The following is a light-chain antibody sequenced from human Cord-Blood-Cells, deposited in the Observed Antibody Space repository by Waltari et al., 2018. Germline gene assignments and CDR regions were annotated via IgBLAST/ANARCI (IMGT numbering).Light chain of an antibody. CDR1: QSVSSN. CDR3: QQYNNWPLT. V-gene: IGKV3-15*01. J-gene: IGKJ4*01. Sequence: EIVMTQSPATRSVSPGERATLSCTASQSVSSNLAWYQQKPGQAPRLLIYGASTRATGIPARFSGSGSGTEFTLTISSLQSEDFAVYYCQQYNNWPLTFGGGTKVEIK. CDR2: GAS.